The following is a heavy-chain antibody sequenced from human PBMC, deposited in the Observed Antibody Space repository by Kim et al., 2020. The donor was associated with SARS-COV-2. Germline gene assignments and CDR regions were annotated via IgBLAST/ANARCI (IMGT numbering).Heavy chain of an antibody. CDR1: GFTFSSCW. Sequence: GGSLRLSCAASGFTFSSCWMSWVRQAPGKGLEWVANIKQDGSEKYYVDSVKGRFTISRDNAKNSLYLQMNSLRAEDTAVYYCAREEMAGDYFDYWGQGT. V-gene: IGHV3-7*05. CDR3: AREEMAGDYFDY. D-gene: IGHD6-19*01. CDR2: IKQDGSEK. J-gene: IGHJ4*02.